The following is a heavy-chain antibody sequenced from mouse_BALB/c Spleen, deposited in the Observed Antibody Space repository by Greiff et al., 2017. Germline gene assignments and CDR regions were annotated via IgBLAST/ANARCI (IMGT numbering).Heavy chain of an antibody. J-gene: IGHJ4*01. V-gene: IGHV10-1*02. Sequence: EVMLVESGGGLVQPKGSLKLSCAASGFTFNTYAMNWVRQAPGKGLEWVARIRSKSNNYATYYADSVKDRFTISRDDSQSMLYLQMNNLKTEDTAMYYCVRHYAMDYWGQGTSVTVSA. CDR2: IRSKSNNYAT. CDR3: VRHYAMDY. CDR1: GFTFNTYA.